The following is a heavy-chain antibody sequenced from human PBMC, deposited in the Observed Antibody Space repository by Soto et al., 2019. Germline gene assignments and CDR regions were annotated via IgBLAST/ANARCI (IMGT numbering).Heavy chain of an antibody. CDR1: GGSISSYY. D-gene: IGHD3-22*01. J-gene: IGHJ4*02. CDR2: IYYSGST. CDR3: ARVYYYDSSGYPYYFDY. V-gene: IGHV4-59*01. Sequence: PSETLSLTCTVSGGSISSYYWSWIRQPPGKGLEWIGYIYYSGSTNYNPSLKSRVTISVDTSKNQFSLKLSSVTAADTAVYYCARVYYYDSSGYPYYFDYWGQGTLVTVSS.